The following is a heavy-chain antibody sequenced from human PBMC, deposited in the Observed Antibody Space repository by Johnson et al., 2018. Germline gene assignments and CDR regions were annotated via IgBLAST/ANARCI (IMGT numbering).Heavy chain of an antibody. V-gene: IGHV3-30*03. Sequence: QVQLVQCGGGVVQPGRSLRLSCAASGFTFSSYAIHWVRPAPGKGLEWVAVISYDGSNIYYAESVTGRFTTSRDNSKNTLYLQMKSLRAGDTSVYYCARGGVAGTLLLGYGMYVWGQGTTVTVSS. J-gene: IGHJ6*02. CDR1: GFTFSSYA. D-gene: IGHD6-19*01. CDR2: ISYDGSNI. CDR3: ARGGVAGTLLLGYGMYV.